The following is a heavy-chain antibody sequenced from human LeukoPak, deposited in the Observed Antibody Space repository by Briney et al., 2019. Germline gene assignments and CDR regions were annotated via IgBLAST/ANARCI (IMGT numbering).Heavy chain of an antibody. Sequence: ASVKVSCKASGYTFTGYYMHWVRQAPGQGLEWMGWISAYNGNTNYAQKLQGRVTMTTDTSTSTAYMELRSLRSDDTAVYYCARDRYSSSMYNWFDPWGQGTLVTVSS. V-gene: IGHV1-18*04. CDR2: ISAYNGNT. CDR3: ARDRYSSSMYNWFDP. D-gene: IGHD6-13*01. CDR1: GYTFTGYY. J-gene: IGHJ5*02.